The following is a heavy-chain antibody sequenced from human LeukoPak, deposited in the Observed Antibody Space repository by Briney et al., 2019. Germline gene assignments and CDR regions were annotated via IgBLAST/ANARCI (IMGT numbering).Heavy chain of an antibody. V-gene: IGHV1-8*01. CDR3: ARLSMVTNWFDP. CDR1: GYTFTSYD. Sequence: GASVKVSCKASGYTFTSYDINWVRQAPGQGLEWMGWMNPNSGNTDYAQKLQGRVTMTRNTSISTAYMELSSLRSEDTAVYYCARLSMVTNWFDPWGQGTLVTVSS. D-gene: IGHD5-18*01. J-gene: IGHJ5*02. CDR2: MNPNSGNT.